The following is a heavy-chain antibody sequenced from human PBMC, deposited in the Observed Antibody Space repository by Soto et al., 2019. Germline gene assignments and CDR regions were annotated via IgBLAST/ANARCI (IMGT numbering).Heavy chain of an antibody. CDR3: ARDRYDILTGTYYYYYYGMDV. CDR1: GFTFSSYE. D-gene: IGHD3-9*01. J-gene: IGHJ6*02. V-gene: IGHV3-48*03. CDR2: ISSSGSTI. Sequence: GGSVRLSCAASGFTFSSYEMNWVRQAPGKGLEWVSYISSSGSTIYYADSVKGRFTISRDNAKNSLYLQMNSLRAEDTAVYYCARDRYDILTGTYYYYYYGMDVWGQGTTVTVSS.